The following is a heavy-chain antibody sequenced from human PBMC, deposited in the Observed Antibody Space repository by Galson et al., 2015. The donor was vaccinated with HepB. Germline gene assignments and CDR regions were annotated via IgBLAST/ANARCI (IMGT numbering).Heavy chain of an antibody. J-gene: IGHJ3*02. D-gene: IGHD3-10*01. Sequence: SLRLSCAASGFTFSNFGMHWVRQAPGKGLEWVAVIWHDGSNIQYGESVKGRFTISRDNSKSALNLQVESLRVEDTAVYYCARGELLTCVGAFDIWGQGTMVIVSS. V-gene: IGHV3-33*01. CDR2: IWHDGSNI. CDR1: GFTFSNFG. CDR3: ARGELLTCVGAFDI.